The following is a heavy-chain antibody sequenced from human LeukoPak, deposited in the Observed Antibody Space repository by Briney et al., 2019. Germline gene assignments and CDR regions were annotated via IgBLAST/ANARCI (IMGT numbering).Heavy chain of an antibody. D-gene: IGHD4-17*01. J-gene: IGHJ6*02. Sequence: GRSLRLSCAASGFTFSSYGMHWVRQAPGKGLEWVAVISYDGSNKYYADSVKGRFTISRDNSKNTLYLQMNSLRAEDTAVYYCAKDLAVTYYYYGMDVWGQGTTVTVSS. CDR3: AKDLAVTYYYYGMDV. CDR1: GFTFSSYG. V-gene: IGHV3-30*18. CDR2: ISYDGSNK.